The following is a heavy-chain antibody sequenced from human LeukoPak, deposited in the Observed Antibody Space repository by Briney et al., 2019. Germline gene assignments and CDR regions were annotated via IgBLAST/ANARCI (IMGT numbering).Heavy chain of an antibody. CDR3: ARVASNYYDSSGHFDY. Sequence: GGSLRLSCAASGFTFSDYYMSWIRQAPGKGLEWVSYISSSGSTIYYADSVKGRFTISRDNAKNSLYLQMNSLRAEDTAVYYCARVASNYYDSSGHFDYWGQGTLVTVSS. D-gene: IGHD3-22*01. J-gene: IGHJ4*02. V-gene: IGHV3-11*01. CDR2: ISSSGSTI. CDR1: GFTFSDYY.